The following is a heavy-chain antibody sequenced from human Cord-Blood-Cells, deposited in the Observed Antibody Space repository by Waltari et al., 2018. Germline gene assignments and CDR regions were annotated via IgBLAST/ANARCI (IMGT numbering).Heavy chain of an antibody. CDR3: ARGDYDSSGYYFDY. CDR1: GFTVSCNQ. Sequence: VPLVGSGGGLIQPGGFRRMSCAASGFTVSCNQMSWVREAPGKGLEWVSFIYSGGSTYYADSVKGRFTISRDNSKNTLYLQMNSLRAEDTAVYYCARGDYDSSGYYFDYWGQGTLVTVSS. D-gene: IGHD3-22*01. CDR2: IYSGGST. J-gene: IGHJ4*02. V-gene: IGHV3-53*01.